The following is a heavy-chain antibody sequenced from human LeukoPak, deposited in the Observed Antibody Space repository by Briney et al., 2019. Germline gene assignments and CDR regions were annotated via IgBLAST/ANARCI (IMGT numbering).Heavy chain of an antibody. CDR3: ASQVGLLYFTDAFDI. CDR2: ITPFNGNT. D-gene: IGHD2-2*02. V-gene: IGHV1-45*02. Sequence: GPSVKVSCKASGYTFTYRYLHWVRQAPGQALEWMGWITPFNGNTNYAQKFQDRVTITRDRSMSTAYMELSSLRSEDTAMYYCASQVGLLYFTDAFDIWGQGTMVTVSS. CDR1: GYTFTYRY. J-gene: IGHJ3*02.